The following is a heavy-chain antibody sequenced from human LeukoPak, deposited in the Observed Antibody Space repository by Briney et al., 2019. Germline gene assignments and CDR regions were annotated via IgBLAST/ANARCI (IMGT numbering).Heavy chain of an antibody. D-gene: IGHD5-18*01. CDR2: IYYSGTT. CDR3: ARVGRIQYFDC. CDR1: GGSVSSSRYY. Sequence: SETLSLTCTVSGGSVSSSRYYWGWIRQPPGKGLEWIGSIYYSGTTYYNPSLKSRLTISVDTSKNQFSLQLSSLTAADTAVYYCARVGRIQYFDCWGQGTLVTVSS. J-gene: IGHJ4*02. V-gene: IGHV4-39*01.